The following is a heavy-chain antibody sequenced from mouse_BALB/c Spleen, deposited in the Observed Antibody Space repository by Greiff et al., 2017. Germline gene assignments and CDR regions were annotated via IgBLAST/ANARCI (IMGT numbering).Heavy chain of an antibody. CDR1: GFTFSDYY. J-gene: IGHJ4*01. CDR3: ARAPSLPRYAMDY. CDR2: ISDGGSYT. V-gene: IGHV5-4*02. Sequence: EVQGVESGGGLVKPGGSLKLSCAASGFTFSDYYMYWVRQTPEKRLEWVATISDGGSYTYYPDSVKGRFTISRDNAKNNLYLQMSSLKSEDTAMYYCARAPSLPRYAMDYWGQGTSVTVSS. D-gene: IGHD2-1*01.